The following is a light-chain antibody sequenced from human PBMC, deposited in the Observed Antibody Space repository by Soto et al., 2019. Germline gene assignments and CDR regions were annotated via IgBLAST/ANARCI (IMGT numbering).Light chain of an antibody. J-gene: IGLJ1*01. CDR2: EVS. V-gene: IGLV2-23*02. Sequence: QSALTQPASVSGSPGQSITISCTGTSSDVGSYNLVSWYQQHPGKAPKLMICEVSKRPSGVSNRFSGSKSGNTASLTISGLQAEDEADYYCCSYAGSSTRYVFGTGTKLTVL. CDR3: CSYAGSSTRYV. CDR1: SSDVGSYNL.